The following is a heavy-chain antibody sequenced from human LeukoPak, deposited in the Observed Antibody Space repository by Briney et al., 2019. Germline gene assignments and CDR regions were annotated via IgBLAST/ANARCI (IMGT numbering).Heavy chain of an antibody. V-gene: IGHV3-43*02. CDR3: ARGTSSSGYYSVDY. Sequence: GGSLRLSCTASGFNFYDYAMHWVRQAPGKGLEWVSLITGEAGTKNYADSVQGRFTISRDNSKNTVSVEMNRLRPEDTAVYYCARGTSSSGYYSVDYWGQGTLVTVSS. CDR2: ITGEAGTK. CDR1: GFNFYDYA. J-gene: IGHJ4*02. D-gene: IGHD3-22*01.